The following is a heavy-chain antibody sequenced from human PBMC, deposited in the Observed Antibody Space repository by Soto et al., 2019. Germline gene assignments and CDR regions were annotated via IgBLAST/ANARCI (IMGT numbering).Heavy chain of an antibody. Sequence: GGSLRLSCAASGFTFRNYYMSWIRQAPGKGLEWVSYVSSSGNAIYYADSVKGRFTISRDNAKNSLFLQMSSLRDEDTAVYYCARDVAGYLEGLDVWGQGTTVTVSS. CDR1: GFTFRNYY. D-gene: IGHD1-20*01. J-gene: IGHJ6*02. V-gene: IGHV3-11*01. CDR3: ARDVAGYLEGLDV. CDR2: VSSSGNAI.